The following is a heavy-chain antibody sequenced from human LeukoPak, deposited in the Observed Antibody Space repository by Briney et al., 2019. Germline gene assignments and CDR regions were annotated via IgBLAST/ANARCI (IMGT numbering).Heavy chain of an antibody. V-gene: IGHV6-1*01. Sequence: SQTLSLTCAISGDSVSGNSVTWNWIRQSPSRGLEWLGRTYYRSTWYNDCAVSVRGRITVNPDTSKNQFSLHLNSVTPEDTAVYYCARRLTQYDCFDPWGQGILVTVSS. CDR3: ARRLTQYDCFDP. D-gene: IGHD2-2*01. CDR2: TYYRSTWYN. J-gene: IGHJ5*02. CDR1: GDSVSGNSVT.